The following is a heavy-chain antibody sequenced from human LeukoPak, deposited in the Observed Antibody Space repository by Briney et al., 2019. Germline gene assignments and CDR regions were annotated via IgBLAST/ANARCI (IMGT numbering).Heavy chain of an antibody. J-gene: IGHJ4*02. CDR3: ASLARGYCSGGSCYYFDY. CDR2: IYYSGST. CDR1: GGSISSGDYY. D-gene: IGHD2-15*01. Sequence: SESLSLTCTVSGGSISSGDYYWSWLRQPPGKGLEWIGYIYYSGSTYYNPSLKSRVTISVDTSKNQFSLKLSSVTAADTAVYYCASLARGYCSGGSCYYFDYWGQGTLVTVSS. V-gene: IGHV4-30-4*01.